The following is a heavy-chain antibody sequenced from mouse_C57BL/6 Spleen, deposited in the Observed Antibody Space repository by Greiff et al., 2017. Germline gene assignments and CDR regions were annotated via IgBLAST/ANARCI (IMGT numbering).Heavy chain of an antibody. CDR2: IYPSDGGT. D-gene: IGHD1-1*01. J-gene: IGHJ1*03. CDR3: AMRASSYVGSSYVWYFDV. Sequence: VQLQQPGAELVRPGSSVKLSCKASGYTFTSYWMAWVQQRPGQGLEWIGTIYPSDGGTHYNQKFKNKATLTVDQSSSTAYMQLSSLTSEGSAVYDCAMRASSYVGSSYVWYFDVWGTGTTVTVSS. V-gene: IGHV1-61*01. CDR1: GYTFTSYW.